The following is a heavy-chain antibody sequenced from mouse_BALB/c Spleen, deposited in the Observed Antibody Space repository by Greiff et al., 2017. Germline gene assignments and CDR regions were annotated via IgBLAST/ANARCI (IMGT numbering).Heavy chain of an antibody. J-gene: IGHJ2*01. D-gene: IGHD2-2*01. Sequence: EVQLQQSGAELVKPGASVKLSCTASGFNIKDTYMHWVKQRPEQGLEWIGRIDPANGNTKYDPKFQGKATITADTSSNTAYLQLSSLTSEDTAVYYCARGGLWLRRRSFDYWGQGTTLTVSS. CDR1: GFNIKDTY. V-gene: IGHV14-3*02. CDR2: IDPANGNT. CDR3: ARGGLWLRRRSFDY.